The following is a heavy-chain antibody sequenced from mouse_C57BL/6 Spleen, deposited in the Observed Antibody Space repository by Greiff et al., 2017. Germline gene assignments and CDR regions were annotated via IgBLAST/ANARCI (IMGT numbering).Heavy chain of an antibody. CDR2: ISDGGSYT. CDR3: ARDGYEDYYAMDY. CDR1: GFTFSSYA. Sequence: EVQRVESGGGLVKPGGSLKLSCAASGFTFSSYAMSWVRQTPEKRLEWVATISDGGSYTYYPDNVKGRFTISRDNAKNNLYLQMSHLKSEDTAMYYCARDGYEDYYAMDYWGQGTSVTVSS. V-gene: IGHV5-4*01. J-gene: IGHJ4*01. D-gene: IGHD2-2*01.